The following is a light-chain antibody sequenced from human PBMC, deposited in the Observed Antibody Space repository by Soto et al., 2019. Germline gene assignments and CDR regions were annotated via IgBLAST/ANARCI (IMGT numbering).Light chain of an antibody. V-gene: IGKV3-15*01. CDR3: QQYNNWPLT. Sequence: VLMTQSPATLSVSPGGRSTLSCRASQSVSSNLAWYQQKPGQAPRLLIYGASTRATGIPARFSGSGSGTEFTLTISSLQSEDFAVYYCQQYNNWPLTFGQGTRLEIK. CDR2: GAS. CDR1: QSVSSN. J-gene: IGKJ5*01.